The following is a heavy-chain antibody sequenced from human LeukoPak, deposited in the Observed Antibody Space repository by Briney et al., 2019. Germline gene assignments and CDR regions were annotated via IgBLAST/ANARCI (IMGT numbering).Heavy chain of an antibody. CDR1: GFTFSNYG. D-gene: IGHD5-18*01. V-gene: IGHV3-23*05. Sequence: GGSLRLSCAASGFTFSNYGMNWVRQAPGEGREWVSVTDTSGVITYYTDSVKGRFTISRDNSKNTLNLQMDSLRVEDTAVYYCAKGDTGVIRRYYLDSWGQGTLVTVSS. CDR3: AKGDTGVIRRYYLDS. J-gene: IGHJ4*02. CDR2: TDTSGVIT.